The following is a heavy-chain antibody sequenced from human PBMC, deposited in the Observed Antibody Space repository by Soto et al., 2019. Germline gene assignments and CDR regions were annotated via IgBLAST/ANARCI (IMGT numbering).Heavy chain of an antibody. CDR2: ISSSSSTI. J-gene: IGHJ6*03. D-gene: IGHD2-8*01. CDR1: GFTFSSYS. V-gene: IGHV3-48*01. CDR3: ARDHCTNGVCFAPLYYYYMDV. Sequence: GGSLRLSCAASGFTFSSYSMNWVRQAPGKGLEWVSYISSSSSTIYYADSVKGRFTISRDNAKNSLYLQMNSLRAEDTAVYYCARDHCTNGVCFAPLYYYYMDVWGKGTTVTVSS.